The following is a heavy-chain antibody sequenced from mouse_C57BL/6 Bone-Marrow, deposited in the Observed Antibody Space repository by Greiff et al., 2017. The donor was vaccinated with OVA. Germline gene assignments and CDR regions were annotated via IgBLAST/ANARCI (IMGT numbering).Heavy chain of an antibody. D-gene: IGHD4-1*01. CDR1: GFTFSDYG. V-gene: IGHV5-17*01. CDR2: ISSGSSTI. Sequence: EVKLQASGGGLVKPGGSLKLSCAASGFTFSDYGMHWVRQAPEKGLEWVAYISSGSSTIYYADTVKGRFTISRDNAKNTLFLQMTSLRSEDTAMYYCAKFNWDGAMDYWGQGTSVTVSS. J-gene: IGHJ4*01. CDR3: AKFNWDGAMDY.